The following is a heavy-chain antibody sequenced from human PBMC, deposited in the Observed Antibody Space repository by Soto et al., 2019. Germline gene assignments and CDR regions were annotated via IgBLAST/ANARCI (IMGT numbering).Heavy chain of an antibody. CDR1: GFAFSTYA. V-gene: IGHV3-23*01. CDR3: AKSWTYYDILTPSDY. J-gene: IGHJ4*02. D-gene: IGHD3-9*01. Sequence: GWSLRLSCAAAGFAFSTYAMTWVRQAPGKGLEWVSVISGSGGSSYYAASVKGRFTISRDNSKNTLFLHLNSLRAEDTAVYYCAKSWTYYDILTPSDYWGQGTLVTSPQ. CDR2: ISGSGGSS.